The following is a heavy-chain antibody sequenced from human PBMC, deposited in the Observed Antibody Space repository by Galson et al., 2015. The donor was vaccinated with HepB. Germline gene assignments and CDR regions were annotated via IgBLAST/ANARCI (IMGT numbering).Heavy chain of an antibody. CDR2: ISYDGSNK. V-gene: IGHV3-30*14. Sequence: SLRLSCAASGFSLTDYSMSWVRQAPGKGLEWVAVISYDGSNKYYADSVKGRFTISRDNSKNTLYLQMNSLRVEDTAVYYCVRTRYSSSNWLDPWGQGTLVTVSS. J-gene: IGHJ5*02. CDR3: VRTRYSSSNWLDP. D-gene: IGHD6-13*01. CDR1: GFSLTDYS.